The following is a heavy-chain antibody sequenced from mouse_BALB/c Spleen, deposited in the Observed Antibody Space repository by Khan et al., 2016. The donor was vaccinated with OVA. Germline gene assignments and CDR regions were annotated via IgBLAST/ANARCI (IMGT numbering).Heavy chain of an antibody. Sequence: EVQLVESGPGLVKPSQSLSLTCTVSGYSFTSDYVCYLIRPFPGDLQELLGFLSDSGNTNHTPPLKSQITITPYTSKNQFYLQFNSVTTEDTAAYYCARRCDGYFDYWGQGTTVTVSS. V-gene: IGHV3-2*02. J-gene: IGHJ2*01. CDR2: LSDSGNT. D-gene: IGHD2-13*01. CDR1: GYSFTSDYV. CDR3: ARRCDGYFDY.